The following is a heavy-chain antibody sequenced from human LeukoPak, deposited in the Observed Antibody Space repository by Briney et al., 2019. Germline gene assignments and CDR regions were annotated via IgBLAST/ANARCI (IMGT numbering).Heavy chain of an antibody. Sequence: SETLSLTCAVSGYSISSGYYWGWIRQPPGKGLEWIGNIYYTGSTYHNPSLKSRVTISIDTSKNQFSLKLTSVTAADTAVYYCGREVGYSNYDSHWGQGTLVTVSS. CDR3: GREVGYSNYDSH. D-gene: IGHD4-11*01. V-gene: IGHV4-38-2*02. CDR2: IYYTGST. J-gene: IGHJ4*02. CDR1: GYSISSGYY.